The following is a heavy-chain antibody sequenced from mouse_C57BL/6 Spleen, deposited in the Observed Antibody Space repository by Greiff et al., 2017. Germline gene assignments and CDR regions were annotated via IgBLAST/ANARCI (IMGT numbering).Heavy chain of an antibody. CDR2: IDPENGDT. J-gene: IGHJ3*01. CDR1: GFNIKDDY. Sequence: EVKLVESGAELVRPGASVKLSCTASGFNIKDDYMHWVKQRPEQGLEWIGWIDPENGDTEYASKFQGKATITADTSSNTAYLQLSSLTSEDTAVYYCTGNPFAYWGQGTLVTVSA. CDR3: TGNPFAY. D-gene: IGHD2-1*01. V-gene: IGHV14-4*01.